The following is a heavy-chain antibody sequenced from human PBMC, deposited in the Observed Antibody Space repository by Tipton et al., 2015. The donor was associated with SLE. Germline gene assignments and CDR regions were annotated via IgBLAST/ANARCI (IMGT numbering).Heavy chain of an antibody. CDR3: AREEVIGDFWSGYFDR. Sequence: TLSLTCVVSGDSVSSAPYFYWAWIRQPPGKGLEWLGTVFHGGTTYYKASLRSRVTISLDTSQNQFSLKLSSVTAADTAMYYCAREEVIGDFWSGYFDRWGQGALVTVSS. CDR2: VFHGGTT. CDR1: GDSVSSAPYFY. V-gene: IGHV4-38-2*02. D-gene: IGHD3-3*01. J-gene: IGHJ5*02.